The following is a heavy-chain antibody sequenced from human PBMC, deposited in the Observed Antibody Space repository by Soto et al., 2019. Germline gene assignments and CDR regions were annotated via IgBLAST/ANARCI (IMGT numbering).Heavy chain of an antibody. Sequence: QVQLVESGGGVVQPGRSLRLSCAASGFTFSSYGMHWVRQAPGKGLEWVAVISYDGSNKYYADSVKGRFTISRDNSKNTLYLQMNSLRAEDTAVYYCAKDAEYYGSGSYYGDWGQGTLVTVSS. V-gene: IGHV3-30*18. D-gene: IGHD3-10*01. CDR1: GFTFSSYG. CDR3: AKDAEYYGSGSYYGD. CDR2: ISYDGSNK. J-gene: IGHJ4*02.